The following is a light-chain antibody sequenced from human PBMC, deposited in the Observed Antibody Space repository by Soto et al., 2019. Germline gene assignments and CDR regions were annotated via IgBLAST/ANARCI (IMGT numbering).Light chain of an antibody. CDR3: QQYKNWPL. V-gene: IGKV3-15*01. CDR2: GAS. J-gene: IGKJ5*01. CDR1: HSVNSH. Sequence: MMMTQSLATLSVTQGERVTLSCRTSHSVNSHVAWYQQKPGQAPRLLLYGASTRATGIPVRFSVSGFGTEFTLTISSLQSEDFAVYYGQQYKNWPLFGQGTRLE.